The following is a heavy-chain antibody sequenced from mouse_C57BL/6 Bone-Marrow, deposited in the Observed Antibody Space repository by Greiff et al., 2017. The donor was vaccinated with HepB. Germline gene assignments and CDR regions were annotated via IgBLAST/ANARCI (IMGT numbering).Heavy chain of an antibody. CDR3: ARGGYGAMDY. Sequence: DVKLQESGGGLVKPGGSLKLSCAASGFTFSSYAMSWVRQTPEKRLEWVATISDGGSYTYYPDNVKGRFTISRDNAKNNLYLQMSHLKSEDTAMYYCARGGYGAMDYWGQGTSVTVSS. D-gene: IGHD3-1*01. V-gene: IGHV5-4*03. J-gene: IGHJ4*01. CDR1: GFTFSSYA. CDR2: ISDGGSYT.